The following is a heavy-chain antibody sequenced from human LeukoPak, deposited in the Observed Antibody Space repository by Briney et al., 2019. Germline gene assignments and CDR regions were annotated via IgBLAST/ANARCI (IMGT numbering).Heavy chain of an antibody. V-gene: IGHV3-33*01. J-gene: IGHJ4*02. CDR2: IWYDGSNK. Sequence: GGSLRLSCVASGFTFSSYGMHWVRQAPGKGLEWVAVIWYDGSNKYYADSVKGRFTISRDNSKNTLYLQMNSLRAEDTAVYYCARGWDIVATLDYWGQGTLVTVSS. CDR1: GFTFSSYG. D-gene: IGHD5-12*01. CDR3: ARGWDIVATLDY.